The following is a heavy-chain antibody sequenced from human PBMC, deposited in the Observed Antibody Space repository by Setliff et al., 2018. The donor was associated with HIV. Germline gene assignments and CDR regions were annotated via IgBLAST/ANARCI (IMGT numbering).Heavy chain of an antibody. D-gene: IGHD5-18*01. V-gene: IGHV4-61*02. Sequence: SETLSLTCTVSGGSISSGGYFWSWIRQPAGEGLEWIGRIYTSGSSNYNPSLKSRVTISVDTSKNQFSLRLSSVTAADTAVYYCARGQLWSPYYFDYWGQGTLVTVSS. J-gene: IGHJ4*02. CDR2: IYTSGSS. CDR3: ARGQLWSPYYFDY. CDR1: GGSISSGGYF.